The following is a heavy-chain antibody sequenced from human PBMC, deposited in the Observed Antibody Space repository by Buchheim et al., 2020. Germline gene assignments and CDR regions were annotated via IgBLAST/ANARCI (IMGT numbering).Heavy chain of an antibody. CDR1: GFTFSSYW. D-gene: IGHD2/OR15-2a*01. V-gene: IGHV3-7*01. CDR2: IKQDGGER. Sequence: EVQLVESGGGLVQPGGSLRLSCAASGFTFSSYWMSWVRQAPGKGLEWVANIKQDGGERWYVYSVKGRFTISRDNAENSLFLQMNSLRAEDTAVYYCARVPGIFRYFDSWGQGTL. CDR3: ARVPGIFRYFDS. J-gene: IGHJ4*02.